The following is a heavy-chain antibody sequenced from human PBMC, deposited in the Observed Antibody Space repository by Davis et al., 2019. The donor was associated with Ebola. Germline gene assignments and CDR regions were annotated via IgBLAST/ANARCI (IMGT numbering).Heavy chain of an antibody. V-gene: IGHV1-8*02. CDR3: ARGHVLGFLEIMDV. CDR1: GYTFTTYD. CDR2: LSPDSGDT. J-gene: IGHJ6*03. D-gene: IGHD3-3*01. Sequence: ASVKVSCKASGYTFTTYDINWVRQATGQGLEWMGWLSPDSGDTGYAEKFEGRVTITRNTSISTTYMEVTSLKSEDTAVYYCARGHVLGFLEIMDVWGKGTTVTVSS.